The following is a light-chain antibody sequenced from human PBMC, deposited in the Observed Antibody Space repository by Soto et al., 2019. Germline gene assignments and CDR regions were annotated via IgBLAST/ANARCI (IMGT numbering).Light chain of an antibody. CDR3: QHYNSYSEA. V-gene: IGKV1-9*01. Sequence: DIQFTHSPSFVSASVSYRVTITCRASQGISSYLAWYQQKPRKAPKLLIYKASTLKSGVPSRFSGSGSGTEFTLSISSLQPDDFATYYCQHYNSYSEAFGQGTKVDIK. J-gene: IGKJ1*01. CDR2: KAS. CDR1: QGISSY.